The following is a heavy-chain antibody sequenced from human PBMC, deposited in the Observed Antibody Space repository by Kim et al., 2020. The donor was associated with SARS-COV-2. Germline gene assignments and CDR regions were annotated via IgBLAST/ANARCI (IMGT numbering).Heavy chain of an antibody. CDR1: GFTFSTFA. CDR3: VKANGGAVVGFDN. Sequence: GGSLRLSCATSGFTFSTFAMAWVRRAPGKGLEWLSVISDHGATYSANSVRGRFSISRDTSKNTLYLQMNSLRVEDAAVYYCVKANGGAVVGFDNWCQGTL. V-gene: IGHV3-23*01. CDR2: ISDHGAT. D-gene: IGHD3-16*01. J-gene: IGHJ4*02.